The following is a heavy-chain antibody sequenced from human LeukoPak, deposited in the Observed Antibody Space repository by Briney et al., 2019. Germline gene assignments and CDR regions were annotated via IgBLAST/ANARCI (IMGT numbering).Heavy chain of an antibody. Sequence: GSLRLSCAASGFTFSSYAMSWVRQPPGKGLEWIGSIYYSGSTYYNPSLKSRVTISVDTSKNQFSLKLSSVTAADTAVYYCARGPHYYSGSLNWFDPWGQGTLVTVSS. J-gene: IGHJ5*02. CDR3: ARGPHYYSGSLNWFDP. CDR1: GFTFSSYA. CDR2: IYYSGST. D-gene: IGHD3-10*01. V-gene: IGHV4-39*07.